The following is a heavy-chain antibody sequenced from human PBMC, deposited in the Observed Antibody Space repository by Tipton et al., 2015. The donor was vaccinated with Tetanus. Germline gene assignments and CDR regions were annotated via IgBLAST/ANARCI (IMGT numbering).Heavy chain of an antibody. V-gene: IGHV4-4*07. J-gene: IGHJ4*02. CDR2: IYSSGSA. CDR1: GGSISSYY. CDR3: ARYYDSSGYYRRRYTSSFDY. Sequence: TLSLTCTVSGGSISSYYWSWIRQPAGKGLEWIGRIYSSGSAHYNPSLKSRVTMSLDTSKNQFSLKLNSVTAADTAVYYCARYYDSSGYYRRRYTSSFDYWGQGTLVTVSS. D-gene: IGHD3-22*01.